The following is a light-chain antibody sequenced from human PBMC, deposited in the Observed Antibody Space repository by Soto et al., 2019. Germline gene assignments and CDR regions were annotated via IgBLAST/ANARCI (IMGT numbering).Light chain of an antibody. CDR1: SGHSSYA. CDR3: QTWGTDIVV. V-gene: IGLV4-69*01. CDR2: LNSDGSH. Sequence: QSVLTQSPSASASLGASVKLTCTLSSGHSSYAIAWHQQQPEKGPRYLMKLNSDGSHSKGDGIPDRFSGSSPGAERYLTISILQAEDEADYYCQTWGTDIVVFGGGTKLTVL. J-gene: IGLJ2*01.